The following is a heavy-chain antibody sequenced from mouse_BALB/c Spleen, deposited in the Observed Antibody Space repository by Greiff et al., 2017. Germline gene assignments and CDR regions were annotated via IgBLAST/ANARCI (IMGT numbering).Heavy chain of an antibody. V-gene: IGHV1-7*01. J-gene: IGHJ4*01. Sequence: VKLLESGAELAKPGASVKMSCKASGYTFTSYWMHWVKQRPGQGLEWIGYINPSTGYTEYNQKFKDKATLTADKSSSTAYMQLSSLTSEDSAVYYCASRTARATSAMDYWGQGTSVTVSS. CDR2: INPSTGYT. D-gene: IGHD3-1*01. CDR1: GYTFTSYW. CDR3: ASRTARATSAMDY.